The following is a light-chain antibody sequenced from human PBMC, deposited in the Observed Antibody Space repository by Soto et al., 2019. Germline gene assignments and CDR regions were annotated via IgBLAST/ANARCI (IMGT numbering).Light chain of an antibody. CDR1: SSDVGGYNY. V-gene: IGLV2-14*01. CDR3: SSYTSSSFYV. J-gene: IGLJ1*01. CDR2: DVS. Sequence: QSALTQPASVSGSPGQSITISCTGNSSDVGGYNYVSWYQQHPGKAPKLMIYDVSNRPSGVSNRFSGSKSGNTASLTISGLQDEDEADYYCSSYTSSSFYVFGTGTKVTVL.